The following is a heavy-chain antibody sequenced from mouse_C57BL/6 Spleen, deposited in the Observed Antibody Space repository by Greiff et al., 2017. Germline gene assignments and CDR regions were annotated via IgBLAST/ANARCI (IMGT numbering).Heavy chain of an antibody. Sequence: VKLMESGAELVKPGASVKLSCKASGYTFTEYTIHWVKQRSGQGLEWIGWFYPGSGSIKYNEKFKDKATLTADKSSSTVYMELSRLTSEDSAVYFCARHEDRGYGYDGYFDVWGTGTTVTVSS. D-gene: IGHD2-2*01. V-gene: IGHV1-62-2*01. CDR3: ARHEDRGYGYDGYFDV. CDR2: FYPGSGSI. J-gene: IGHJ1*03. CDR1: GYTFTEYT.